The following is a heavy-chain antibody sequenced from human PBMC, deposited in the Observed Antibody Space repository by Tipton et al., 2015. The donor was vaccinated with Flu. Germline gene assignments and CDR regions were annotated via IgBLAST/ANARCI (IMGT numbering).Heavy chain of an antibody. CDR1: GGSMTNNY. J-gene: IGHJ5*02. V-gene: IGHV4-59*08. CDR2: IYYSGST. D-gene: IGHD2-2*01. Sequence: TLSLTCTVSGGSMTNNYWSWVRQPPGKGPEWIGYIYYSGSTDYNPSLKGRVTISLDTSRSQFSLKLTSVTAADTAVYYCARSSTSWHGARIDPWGQGTLVTVSS. CDR3: ARSSTSWHGARIDP.